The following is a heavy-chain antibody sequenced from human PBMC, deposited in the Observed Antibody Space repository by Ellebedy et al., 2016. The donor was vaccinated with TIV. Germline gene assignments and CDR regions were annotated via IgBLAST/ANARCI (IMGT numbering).Heavy chain of an antibody. V-gene: IGHV4-4*02. J-gene: IGHJ6*02. Sequence: SETLSLTXAVSGGSISSSNWWSWVRQPPGKGLEWIGEIYHSGSTNYNPSLKSRVTISVDKSKNQFSLKLSSVTAADTAVYYCARDGRGVRGYYYYYYGMDVWGQGTTVTVSS. CDR1: GGSISSSNW. D-gene: IGHD3-10*01. CDR3: ARDGRGVRGYYYYYYGMDV. CDR2: IYHSGST.